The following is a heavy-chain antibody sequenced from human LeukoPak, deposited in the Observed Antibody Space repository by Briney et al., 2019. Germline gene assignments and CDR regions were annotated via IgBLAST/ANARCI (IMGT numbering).Heavy chain of an antibody. CDR3: ARGINLDV. V-gene: IGHV4-39*07. Sequence: SETLFLTCAVSGVSISGSGHYWGWIRQPPGKGLEWIGNIYHSGSTYYNASLQSRVTMSVDTSKNQFSLKLSSVTAADTAVYYCARGINLDVWGKGTTVTISS. CDR2: IYHSGST. D-gene: IGHD3-16*01. CDR1: GVSISGSGHY. J-gene: IGHJ6*04.